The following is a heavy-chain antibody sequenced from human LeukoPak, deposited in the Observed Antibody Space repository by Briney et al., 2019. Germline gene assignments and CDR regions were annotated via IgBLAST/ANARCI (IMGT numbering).Heavy chain of an antibody. D-gene: IGHD4-23*01. CDR3: ARGGGGH. V-gene: IGHV3-23*01. Sequence: GGSLRLSCVASGLTFSNYAMTWVRQAPGKGLEWVSTIGGGPVYYADSVKGRFTISRDNSKNTLFLQMNSLRAEDTAVYYCARGGGGHWGQGTLVTVSS. CDR2: IGGGPV. J-gene: IGHJ4*02. CDR1: GLTFSNYA.